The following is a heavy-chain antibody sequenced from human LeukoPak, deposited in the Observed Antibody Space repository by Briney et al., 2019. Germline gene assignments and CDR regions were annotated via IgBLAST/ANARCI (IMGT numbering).Heavy chain of an antibody. J-gene: IGHJ5*02. CDR3: AKDGGQYSSGPEFDP. CDR1: GIAFSNTA. D-gene: IGHD6-19*01. V-gene: IGHV3-23*01. Sequence: GGSLRLSCAASGIAFSNTAMNWARQAPGRGLEWVSAISGGGGRAFYADSVKGRFTISRDNSKNMLYLQMNSLRADDTAIYYCAKDGGQYSSGPEFDPRGQGALVTVSS. CDR2: ISGGGGRA.